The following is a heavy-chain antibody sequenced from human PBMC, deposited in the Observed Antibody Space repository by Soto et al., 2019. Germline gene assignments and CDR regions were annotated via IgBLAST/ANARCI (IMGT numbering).Heavy chain of an antibody. CDR1: GGSISSGGYY. CDR3: AREISYYDSSGYYYVYFDY. D-gene: IGHD3-22*01. Sequence: QVQLQESGPGLVKPSQTLSLTCTVSGGSISSGGYYWSWIRQHPGKGLEWIGYIYYSGSTYYNPSFKSRVTLSVDTSKNQFSLKLSSVTAADTAVYYCAREISYYDSSGYYYVYFDYWGQGTLVTVSS. V-gene: IGHV4-31*03. CDR2: IYYSGST. J-gene: IGHJ4*02.